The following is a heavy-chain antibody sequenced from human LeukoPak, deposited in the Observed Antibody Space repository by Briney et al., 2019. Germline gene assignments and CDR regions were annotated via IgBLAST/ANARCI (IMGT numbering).Heavy chain of an antibody. CDR1: GFTFSSYA. D-gene: IGHD2-8*02. Sequence: GGSLRLSCAASGFTFSSYAMSWVRQAPGKGLEWVSYISSSSSYTNYADSVKGRFTISRDNAKNSLYLQMNSLRAEDTAVYYCAQFTEGYFDYWGQGTLVTVSS. V-gene: IGHV3-11*03. CDR3: AQFTEGYFDY. CDR2: ISSSSSYT. J-gene: IGHJ4*02.